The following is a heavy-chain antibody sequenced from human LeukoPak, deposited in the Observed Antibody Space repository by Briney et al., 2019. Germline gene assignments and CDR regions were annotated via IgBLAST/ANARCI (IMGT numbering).Heavy chain of an antibody. J-gene: IGHJ4*02. Sequence: SETLSLTCTVSGGSISSSSYYWGWIRQPPGKGLEWIGSIYYSGSTYYNPSLKSRVTISVYTSKNQFSLKLSSVTAADTAVYYCVRHYLRYYDILTGYYADYWGQGTLVTVSS. D-gene: IGHD3-9*01. CDR1: GGSISSSSYY. CDR3: VRHYLRYYDILTGYYADY. CDR2: IYYSGST. V-gene: IGHV4-39*01.